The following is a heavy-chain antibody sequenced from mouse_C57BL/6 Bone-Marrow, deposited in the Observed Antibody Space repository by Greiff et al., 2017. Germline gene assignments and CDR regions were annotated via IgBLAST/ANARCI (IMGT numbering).Heavy chain of an antibody. Sequence: EVQGVESGGGLVQPGGSLKLSCAASGFTFSDYGMAWVRQAPRKGPEWVAFISNLAYSIYYADTVTGRFTISRENAKNTLYLEMISLRSEDTAMYYCARNTVVATDWYYDVWGTGTTVTGSS. CDR1: GFTFSDYG. D-gene: IGHD1-1*01. J-gene: IGHJ1*03. CDR2: ISNLAYSI. CDR3: ARNTVVATDWYYDV. V-gene: IGHV5-15*01.